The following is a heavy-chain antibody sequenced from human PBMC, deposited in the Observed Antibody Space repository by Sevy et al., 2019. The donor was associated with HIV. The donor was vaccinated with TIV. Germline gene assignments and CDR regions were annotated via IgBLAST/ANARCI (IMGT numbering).Heavy chain of an antibody. D-gene: IGHD3-16*01. V-gene: IGHV3-15*01. CDR1: GLTFNNAW. CDR2: IKDKTEGGTT. J-gene: IGHJ6*02. Sequence: GGSLRLSCAASGLTFNNAWMSWVRQAPGKGLEWVGRIKDKTEGGTTDYAAPVKGRFTISRDDSKNTLYLQMNSLKTEDAAVYYGTSHALDYGAPYYYDYGMDVWGQGTTVTVSS. CDR3: TSHALDYGAPYYYDYGMDV.